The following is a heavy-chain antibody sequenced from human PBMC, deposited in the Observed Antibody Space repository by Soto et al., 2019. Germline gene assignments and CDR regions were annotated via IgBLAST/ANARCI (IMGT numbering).Heavy chain of an antibody. D-gene: IGHD3-3*01. CDR2: ISAYNGNT. J-gene: IGHJ4*02. Sequence: LEWMGWISAYNGNTNYAQKLQGRVTMTTDTSTSTAYMELRSLRSDDTAVYYCARAVDDFWSGTQYYFDYWGQGTLVTVS. CDR3: ARAVDDFWSGTQYYFDY. V-gene: IGHV1-18*01.